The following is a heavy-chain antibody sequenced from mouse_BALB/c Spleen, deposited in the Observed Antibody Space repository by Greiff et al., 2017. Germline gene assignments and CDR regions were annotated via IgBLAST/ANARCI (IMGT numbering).Heavy chain of an antibody. CDR1: GYSITSDYA. Sequence: EVKLMESGPGLVKPSQSLSLTCTVTGYSITSDYAWNWIRQFPGNKLEWMGYISYSGSTSYNPSLKSRISITRDTSKNQFFLQLNSVTTEDTATYYCAREGPYDYEWFAYWGQGTLVTVSA. D-gene: IGHD2-4*01. V-gene: IGHV3-2*02. CDR2: ISYSGST. CDR3: AREGPYDYEWFAY. J-gene: IGHJ3*01.